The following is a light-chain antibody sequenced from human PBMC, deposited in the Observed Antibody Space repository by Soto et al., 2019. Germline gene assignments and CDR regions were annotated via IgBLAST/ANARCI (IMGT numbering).Light chain of an antibody. CDR3: QQYGSSPIT. J-gene: IGKJ3*01. Sequence: EIVLTQSPGTLSLSPGERATLSCRASQSVSSSYLAWYQQQPGQAPRLLTYDASSRAPGIPDRFSGSGSGTDFTLTISRLEPEDFAVYYCQQYGSSPITFGAGTKVDIK. CDR2: DAS. CDR1: QSVSSSY. V-gene: IGKV3-20*01.